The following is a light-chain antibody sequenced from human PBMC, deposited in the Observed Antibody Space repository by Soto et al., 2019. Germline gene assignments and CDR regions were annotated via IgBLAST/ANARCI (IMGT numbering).Light chain of an antibody. J-gene: IGKJ4*01. CDR1: QNVSRF. CDR2: DAS. Sequence: EIVLTQSPATLSLSPGERATLSCRASQNVSRFLAWYQRRPGQAPRLLIYDASNRASDIPARFSGSGSGTDFTLTINSLEPEDSAVYDCQQRSNWPPLTFGGGTKVEIK. V-gene: IGKV3-11*01. CDR3: QQRSNWPPLT.